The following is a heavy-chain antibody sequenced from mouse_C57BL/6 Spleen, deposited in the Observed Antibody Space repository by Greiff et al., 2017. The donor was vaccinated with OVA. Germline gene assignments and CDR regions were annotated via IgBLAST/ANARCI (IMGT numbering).Heavy chain of an antibody. Sequence: QVHVKQSGPGLVQPSQSLSITCTVSGFSLTSYGVHWVRQSPGEGLEWLGVIWSGGSTDYNAAFISRLSISKDNSKSQVFFKMNSLQADDTAIYYCARKGGYDYAMDYWGQGTSVTVSS. D-gene: IGHD2-2*01. V-gene: IGHV2-2*01. CDR2: IWSGGST. CDR3: ARKGGYDYAMDY. J-gene: IGHJ4*01. CDR1: GFSLTSYG.